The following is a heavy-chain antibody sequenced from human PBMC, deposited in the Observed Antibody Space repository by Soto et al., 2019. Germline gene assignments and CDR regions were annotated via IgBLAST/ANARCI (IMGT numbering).Heavy chain of an antibody. Sequence: PGGSLRLSCAASGFTFDDYAMHWVRQAPGKGLEWVSGISWNSGSIGYADSVKGRFTISRDNAKNSLYLQMNSLRAEDTAVYFCARDRSDIVVVVAATADYWGQGTLVTVSS. V-gene: IGHV3-9*01. CDR1: GFTFDDYA. CDR2: ISWNSGSI. D-gene: IGHD2-15*01. CDR3: ARDRSDIVVVVAATADY. J-gene: IGHJ4*02.